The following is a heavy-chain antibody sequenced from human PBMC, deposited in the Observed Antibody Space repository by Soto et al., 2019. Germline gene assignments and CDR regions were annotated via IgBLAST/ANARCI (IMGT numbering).Heavy chain of an antibody. CDR1: GFTFSSYA. J-gene: IGHJ5*02. V-gene: IGHV3-23*01. Sequence: EVQLLESGGGLVQPGGSLRLSCAASGFTFSSYAMSWVRQAPGKGLEWVSAISAAGGNTYYRDSVKGRFTISRDNSKNTLYLQMNSLRAEDTAVYFCAQTTPSIHWFDPWGQGTLVTVSS. CDR3: AQTTPSIHWFDP. CDR2: ISAAGGNT. D-gene: IGHD1-1*01.